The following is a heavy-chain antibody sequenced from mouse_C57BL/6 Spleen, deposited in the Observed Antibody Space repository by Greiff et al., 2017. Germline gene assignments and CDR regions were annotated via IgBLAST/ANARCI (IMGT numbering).Heavy chain of an antibody. Sequence: VQLQQSGAELVRPGASVKLSCTASGFNIKDYYMHWVKQRPEQGLEWIGRIDPEDGDTEYAPKFQGKATMTADTSSNAAYLQLSSLTSENTAVYYCTTSGYSISCVDYWGQGTSVTVSS. CDR3: TTSGYSISCVDY. J-gene: IGHJ4*01. D-gene: IGHD2-2*01. CDR1: GFNIKDYY. V-gene: IGHV14-1*01. CDR2: IDPEDGDT.